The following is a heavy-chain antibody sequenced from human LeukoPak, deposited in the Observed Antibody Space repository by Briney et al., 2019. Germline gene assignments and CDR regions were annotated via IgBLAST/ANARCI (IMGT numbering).Heavy chain of an antibody. CDR2: ISGSGGST. J-gene: IGHJ4*02. Sequence: GGSLRLSCAASGFTFSSYAMSWVRQAPGKGLEWVSAISGSGGSTYYADSVKGRFTISRDNSKNTLYLQMNSLRAEDTAVYYCAKLARIAAAGTDPSPLDYWGQGTLVTVSS. V-gene: IGHV3-23*01. D-gene: IGHD6-13*01. CDR1: GFTFSSYA. CDR3: AKLARIAAAGTDPSPLDY.